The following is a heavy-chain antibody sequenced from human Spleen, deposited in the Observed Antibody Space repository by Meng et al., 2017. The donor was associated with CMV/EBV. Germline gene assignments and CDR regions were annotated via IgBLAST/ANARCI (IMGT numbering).Heavy chain of an antibody. CDR1: GFSVNIDY. Sequence: GESLKISCAVSGFSVNIDYMTWVRQAPGKGLEWLSVLYSGGSTYYTDSVKGRFTISRDDSRNTLYLQMNSLRAEDTAVYYCAKDGGDYVWGSYRTQWGQGTLVTVSS. CDR3: AKDGGDYVWGSYRTQ. V-gene: IGHV3-53*01. J-gene: IGHJ4*02. CDR2: LYSGGST. D-gene: IGHD3-16*02.